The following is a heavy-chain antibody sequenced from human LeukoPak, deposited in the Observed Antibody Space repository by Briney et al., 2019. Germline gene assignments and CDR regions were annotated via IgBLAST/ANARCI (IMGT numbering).Heavy chain of an antibody. J-gene: IGHJ4*02. CDR3: AKAGVVTAIP. V-gene: IGHV3-30*04. CDR1: GFTFSSYA. Sequence: PGGSLRLSCAASGFTFSSYAMHWVRQAPGKGLEWVAVISYDGSNKYYADSVKGRFTISRDNSKNTLYLQMNSLRAEDTAVYYCAKAGVVTAIPWGQGTLVTVSS. D-gene: IGHD2-21*02. CDR2: ISYDGSNK.